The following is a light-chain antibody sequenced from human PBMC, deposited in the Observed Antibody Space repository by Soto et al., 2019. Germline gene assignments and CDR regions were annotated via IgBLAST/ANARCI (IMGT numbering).Light chain of an antibody. J-gene: IGLJ1*01. CDR1: SSDVGNYKY. CDR3: FSYTSSGTYV. CDR2: EVS. V-gene: IGLV2-14*01. Sequence: QSALTQPASVSGSPGQSITISCTGTSSDVGNYKYVSWYQQHPGKAPKLMIYEVSNRPSGVSNSFSGSKSGNTASLTISGLQAEDETDYYCFSYTSSGTYVFGTGTKV.